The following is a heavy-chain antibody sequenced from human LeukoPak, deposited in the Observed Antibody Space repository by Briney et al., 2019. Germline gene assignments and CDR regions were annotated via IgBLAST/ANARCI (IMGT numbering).Heavy chain of an antibody. Sequence: GGSLRLSCAASGFTVSSNYMSWARQAPGKGLEWVSVVHEDGSTHYADSVKGRFTISRDNSRNTVYLQMSSLRAEDTAVYYCARDKGAAPTERCDVWGHGTTVTVSS. CDR3: ARDKGAAPTERCDV. D-gene: IGHD6-6*01. J-gene: IGHJ6*02. CDR2: VHEDGST. V-gene: IGHV3-53*01. CDR1: GFTVSSNY.